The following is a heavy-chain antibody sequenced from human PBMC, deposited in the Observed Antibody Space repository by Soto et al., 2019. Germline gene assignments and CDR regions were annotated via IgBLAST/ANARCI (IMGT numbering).Heavy chain of an antibody. D-gene: IGHD3-10*01. CDR1: GYTFTGYY. J-gene: IGHJ5*02. Sequence: QVQLVQSGAEVKKPGASVKVSCKASGYTFTGYYMHWVRQAPGQGLEWMGWINPNSGGTNYAQKFQGRVTMTRDTSSSTAYMELSRLRSDDTAVYYCARGISNAMVRGVIVWFDPWGQGTLVTVSS. CDR3: ARGISNAMVRGVIVWFDP. CDR2: INPNSGGT. V-gene: IGHV1-2*02.